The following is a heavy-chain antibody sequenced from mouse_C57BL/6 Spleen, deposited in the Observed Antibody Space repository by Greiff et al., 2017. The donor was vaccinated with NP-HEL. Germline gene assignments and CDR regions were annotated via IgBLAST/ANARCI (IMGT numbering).Heavy chain of an antibody. D-gene: IGHD1-1*01. CDR2: INPNNGGT. V-gene: IGHV1-22*01. CDR1: GYTFTDYN. Sequence: EVQLQQSGPELVKPGASVKMSCKASGYTFTDYNMHWVKQSHGKSLEWIGYINPNNGGTSYNQKFKGKATLTVNKSSSTAYMALRSLTSEDSAVYYCARSKNYEGAWFAYWGQGTLVTVSA. CDR3: ARSKNYEGAWFAY. J-gene: IGHJ3*01.